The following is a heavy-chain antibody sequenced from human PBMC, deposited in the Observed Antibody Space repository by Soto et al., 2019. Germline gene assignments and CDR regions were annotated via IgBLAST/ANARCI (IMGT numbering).Heavy chain of an antibody. Sequence: GVLRLACAASGFSFTNFAMSWVRQAPGKGLEWVAGIGASGDITWYADSVKGRLSISRDNSKNTLYLQLNSLRFEDTAVYYCAKDDFTDRGDDYFDYWGPGTLVTVSS. D-gene: IGHD2-21*02. CDR1: GFSFTNFA. CDR2: IGASGDIT. J-gene: IGHJ4*02. CDR3: AKDDFTDRGDDYFDY. V-gene: IGHV3-23*01.